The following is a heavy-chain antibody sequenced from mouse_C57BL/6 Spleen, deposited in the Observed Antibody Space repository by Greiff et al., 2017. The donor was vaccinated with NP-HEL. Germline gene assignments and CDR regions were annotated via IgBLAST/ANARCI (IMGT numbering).Heavy chain of an antibody. CDR2: ISSGSSTI. CDR1: GFTFSDYG. J-gene: IGHJ4*01. CDR3: ARERAYYAMDY. V-gene: IGHV5-17*01. Sequence: EVQLVESGGGLVKPGGSLKLSCAASGFTFSDYGMHWVRQAPEKGLEWVAYISSGSSTIYYADTVKGRFTISRDNAKNTLFLQMTSLRSEDTAMYYCARERAYYAMDYWGQGTSVTVSS. D-gene: IGHD3-3*01.